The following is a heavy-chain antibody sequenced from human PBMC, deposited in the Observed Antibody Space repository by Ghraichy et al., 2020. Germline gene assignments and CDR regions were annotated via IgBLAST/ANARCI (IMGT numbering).Heavy chain of an antibody. Sequence: GGSLRLSCAASGFTFSSYWMHWVRQAPGKGLVWVSRINSDGSSTSYADSVKGRFTISRDNAKNTLYLQMNSLRAEDTAVYYCAREYSGYDFGYWGQGTLVTVSS. CDR2: INSDGSST. D-gene: IGHD5-12*01. V-gene: IGHV3-74*01. CDR3: AREYSGYDFGY. J-gene: IGHJ4*02. CDR1: GFTFSSYW.